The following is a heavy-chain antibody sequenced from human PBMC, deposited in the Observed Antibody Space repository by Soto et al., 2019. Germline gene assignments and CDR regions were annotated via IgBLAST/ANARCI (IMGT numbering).Heavy chain of an antibody. J-gene: IGHJ4*02. CDR2: INAVDEYT. Sequence: PGGSLRLSCAASGFTFSSYAMSWVRQAPGKGLEWVSSINAVDEYTKYADSVKGRFTISRDNPKNTVYLQMNGLRAEDTAVYYCAKNFYFDSWGQGTLVTVSS. CDR3: AKNFYFDS. CDR1: GFTFSSYA. V-gene: IGHV3-23*01.